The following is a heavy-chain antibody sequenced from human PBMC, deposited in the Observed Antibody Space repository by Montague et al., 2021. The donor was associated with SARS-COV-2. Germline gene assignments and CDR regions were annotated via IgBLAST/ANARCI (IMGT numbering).Heavy chain of an antibody. CDR2: ISYDGSNK. J-gene: IGHJ3*02. V-gene: IGHV3-30-3*01. CDR1: GFTFSSYA. CDR3: AREGIVGARDAFDI. D-gene: IGHD1-26*01. Sequence: SLRLSCAASGFTFSSYAMHWVRQAPGKGLEWVAVISYDGSNKYYADSVEGRFTISRDNSKNTLYLQMNSLRAEDTAVYYCAREGIVGARDAFDIWSQGTLVTVSS.